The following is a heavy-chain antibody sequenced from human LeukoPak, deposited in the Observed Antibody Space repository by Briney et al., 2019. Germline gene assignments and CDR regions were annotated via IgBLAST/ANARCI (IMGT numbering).Heavy chain of an antibody. CDR2: ITHHGRT. V-gene: IGHV4-34*01. Sequence: PSETLSLTCAVYGGSLSNYYWSRVRQPPGKGLEWIGEITHHGRTNYNPSLKSRVTISRDTSKNQFSLKMNSVSAADTALYYCAPIYGDYSDFDSWGQGTLVTVSS. CDR1: GGSLSNYY. D-gene: IGHD4-17*01. J-gene: IGHJ4*02. CDR3: APIYGDYSDFDS.